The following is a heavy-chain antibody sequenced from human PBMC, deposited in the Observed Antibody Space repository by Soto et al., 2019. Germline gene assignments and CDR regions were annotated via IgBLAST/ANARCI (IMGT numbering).Heavy chain of an antibody. Sequence: QMQLVESGGVVVQPGRSLRLSCAASGFTFRSYGIHWVRQAPGKGLEWVALIWFDGSKKYYVDSVKGRFAVSRDNSKNTLYLQMNSLRVEDTAVYYCARDRLVPYGYGMDVWGQGTTVTVS. CDR3: ARDRLVPYGYGMDV. CDR2: IWFDGSKK. J-gene: IGHJ6*02. CDR1: GFTFRSYG. D-gene: IGHD2-2*01. V-gene: IGHV3-33*01.